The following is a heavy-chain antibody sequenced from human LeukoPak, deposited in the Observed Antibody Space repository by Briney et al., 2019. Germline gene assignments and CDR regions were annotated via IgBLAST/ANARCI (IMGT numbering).Heavy chain of an antibody. D-gene: IGHD3-10*01. V-gene: IGHV4-61*02. CDR2: IYTSGST. CDR1: GGSISSGSYY. CDR3: AREGYYGSGRRVDY. J-gene: IGHJ4*02. Sequence: PTETLSLTCTVSGGSISSGSYYWSWIRQPAGKGLEWIGRIYTSGSTNYNPSLKSRVTISVDTSKNQFSLKLSSVTAADTAVYYCAREGYYGSGRRVDYWGQGTLVTVSS.